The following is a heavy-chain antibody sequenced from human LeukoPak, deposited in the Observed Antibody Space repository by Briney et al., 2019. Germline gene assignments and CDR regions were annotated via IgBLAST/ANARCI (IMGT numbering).Heavy chain of an antibody. CDR3: ARVDYGDYGFDY. CDR1: GFTFSNAW. V-gene: IGHV3-15*01. J-gene: IGHJ4*02. CDR2: IKRKTDGGTT. D-gene: IGHD4-17*01. Sequence: GGSLRLSCAASGFTFSNAWMSWVRQAPGKGLEWVSRIKRKTDGGTTEYAAPVKGRFTISRDDSKNTLYLQMNSLRAEDTAVYYCARVDYGDYGFDYWGQGTLVTVSS.